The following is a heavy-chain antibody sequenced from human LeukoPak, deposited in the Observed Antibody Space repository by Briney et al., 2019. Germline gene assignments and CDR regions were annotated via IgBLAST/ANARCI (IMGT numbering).Heavy chain of an antibody. J-gene: IGHJ4*02. CDR1: GFTVSTNY. Sequence: GGSLRLSCAASGFTVSTNYMSWVSQAPGKGLEWVSVIYSGDTTFYADSVRGKFTISRDNSKNTLYLQINSLRAEDTAVYYCASILRSSSGYYFDYWGQGTLVTVSS. D-gene: IGHD3-10*01. CDR3: ASILRSSSGYYFDY. V-gene: IGHV3-66*01. CDR2: IYSGDTT.